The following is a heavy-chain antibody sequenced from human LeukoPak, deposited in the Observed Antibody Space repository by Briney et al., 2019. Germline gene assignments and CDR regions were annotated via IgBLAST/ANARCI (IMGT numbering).Heavy chain of an antibody. V-gene: IGHV4-31*03. CDR3: ARDRSDYVSAYYYYYGMDV. Sequence: SQTLSLTCTVSGGSISSGGYYWSWIRQHPGKGLEWIGYIYYSGSTYYNPSLESRVTISVDTSKNQFSLKLSSVTAADTAVYYCARDRSDYVSAYYYYYGMDVWGQGTTVTVSS. J-gene: IGHJ6*02. D-gene: IGHD4-17*01. CDR1: GGSISSGGYY. CDR2: IYYSGST.